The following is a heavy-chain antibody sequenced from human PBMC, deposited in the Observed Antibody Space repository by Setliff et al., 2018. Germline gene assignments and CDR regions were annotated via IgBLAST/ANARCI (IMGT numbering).Heavy chain of an antibody. CDR3: ATRKSSGRLYYMDV. V-gene: IGHV4-59*02. CDR2: INYSGST. Sequence: KTSETLSLTCSVSGGAVSVDYWTWIRQSPGKGLEYIGHINYSGSTNYNPSLRGRVTISGDTSKNQVSLRLSTVTAADTAVYYCATRKSSGRLYYMDVWGKGTTVTVSS. CDR1: GGAVSVDY. D-gene: IGHD5-12*01. J-gene: IGHJ6*03.